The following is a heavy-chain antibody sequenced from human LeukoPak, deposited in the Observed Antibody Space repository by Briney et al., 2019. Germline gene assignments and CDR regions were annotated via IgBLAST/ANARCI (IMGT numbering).Heavy chain of an antibody. Sequence: PSETLSLTCAVSGGSISSSNWWSWVRRPPGKGLEWIGEIYHSGSTNYNPSLKSRVTISVDKSKNQFSLKLSSVTAADTAVYYCARLVTISPYGMDVWGQGTTVTVSS. CDR2: IYHSGST. V-gene: IGHV4-4*02. J-gene: IGHJ6*02. D-gene: IGHD3-3*01. CDR1: GGSISSSNW. CDR3: ARLVTISPYGMDV.